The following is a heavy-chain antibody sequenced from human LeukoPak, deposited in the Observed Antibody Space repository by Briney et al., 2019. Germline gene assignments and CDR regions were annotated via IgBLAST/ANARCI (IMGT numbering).Heavy chain of an antibody. CDR3: ARETKAGYSSSWYRGDYFDY. CDR1: GGSIRGSSYY. V-gene: IGHV4-39*07. Sequence: PSETLSLTCTVSGGSIRGSSYYWGWIRQPPGKNLEWIGNIYYTGTTFYNPSLKSRVTISVDTSKNQFSLKLSSVTAADTAVYYCARETKAGYSSSWYRGDYFDYWGQGTLVTVSS. J-gene: IGHJ4*02. CDR2: IYYTGTT. D-gene: IGHD6-13*01.